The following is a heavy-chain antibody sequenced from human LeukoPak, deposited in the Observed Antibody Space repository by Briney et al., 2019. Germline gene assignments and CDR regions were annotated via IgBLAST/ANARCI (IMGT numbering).Heavy chain of an antibody. Sequence: ASVKVSCKASGYTFTGYYMHWVRQAPGQGLEWMGWINPNSGGTNYAQKFQGRVTMTRDTSISTAYMELSRLRSDDTAVYYCARSGPEVNNHYSKILGVSPYYYGMDVWGQGTTVTVSS. V-gene: IGHV1-2*02. CDR1: GYTFTGYY. J-gene: IGHJ6*02. CDR3: ARSGPEVNNHYSKILGVSPYYYGMDV. CDR2: INPNSGGT. D-gene: IGHD2-8*02.